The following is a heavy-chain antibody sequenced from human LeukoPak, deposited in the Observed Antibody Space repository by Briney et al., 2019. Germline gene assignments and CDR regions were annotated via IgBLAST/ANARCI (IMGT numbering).Heavy chain of an antibody. V-gene: IGHV3-30*03. Sequence: GGSLRLSCAASGFTFSTYSMNWVRQAPGKGLEWVAVISYDGSNKYYADSVKGRFTISRDNSKNTLYLQMNSLRAEDTAVYYCARDTVPEYSSSFWGDYWGQGTLVTVSS. CDR3: ARDTVPEYSSSFWGDY. J-gene: IGHJ4*02. CDR2: ISYDGSNK. D-gene: IGHD6-6*01. CDR1: GFTFSTYS.